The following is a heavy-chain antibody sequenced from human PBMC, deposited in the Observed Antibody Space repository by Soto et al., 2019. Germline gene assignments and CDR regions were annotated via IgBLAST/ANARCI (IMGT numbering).Heavy chain of an antibody. Sequence: GGSLRLSCAASGFTFSIYAMTWVRQSPGKGLEWVSSMSRTGDNTYSADSVKGRFTISRDNSKNTLYLQMNSLRAEDTAIYYCAKDQSNSNPLYYFDFWGPGTLVTVSS. J-gene: IGHJ4*02. CDR3: AKDQSNSNPLYYFDF. CDR1: GFTFSIYA. CDR2: MSRTGDNT. V-gene: IGHV3-23*01. D-gene: IGHD3-22*01.